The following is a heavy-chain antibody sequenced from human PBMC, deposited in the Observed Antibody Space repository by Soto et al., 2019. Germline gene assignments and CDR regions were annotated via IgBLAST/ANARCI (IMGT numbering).Heavy chain of an antibody. D-gene: IGHD2-15*01. CDR2: MNPNSGNT. J-gene: IGHJ3*02. Sequence: GASVKVSCKASGYTFTSYDINWVRQATGRGLEWMGWMNPNSGNTGYAQKFQGRVTMTRNTSISTAYMELSSLRSEDTAVYYCARSCSGGSCYSYAFDIWGQGTMVTVSS. V-gene: IGHV1-8*01. CDR3: ARSCSGGSCYSYAFDI. CDR1: GYTFTSYD.